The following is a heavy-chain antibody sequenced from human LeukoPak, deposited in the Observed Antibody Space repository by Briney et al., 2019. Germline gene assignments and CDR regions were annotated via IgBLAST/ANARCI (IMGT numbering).Heavy chain of an antibody. V-gene: IGHV3-33*01. CDR1: GFPFSNYG. CDR3: ARPLSIVGATIGAFDI. CDR2: IGNDGSNG. D-gene: IGHD1-26*01. Sequence: GGPLRLSCAASGFPFSNYGMLCLRQAPGKALEWVAYIGNDGSNGYHAASVNGRVTISRDNSKNTLCLQINRLMGEDTAVYYCARPLSIVGATIGAFDIWGQGTMVTVSS. J-gene: IGHJ3*02.